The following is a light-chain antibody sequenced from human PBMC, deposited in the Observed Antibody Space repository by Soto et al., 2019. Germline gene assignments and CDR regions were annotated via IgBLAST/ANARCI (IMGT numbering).Light chain of an antibody. V-gene: IGKV3-11*01. J-gene: IGKJ5*01. CDR2: DTS. CDR3: QQRSNWPLIT. Sequence: IVLPQSPANLSLSPGESATISCRASQRVNNYLAWYPQNPGQAPRLLIYDTSNRATGIPARFSGSGSGTDFTLTISSLEPEDFAIYYCQQRSNWPLITFGQGTRLEIK. CDR1: QRVNNY.